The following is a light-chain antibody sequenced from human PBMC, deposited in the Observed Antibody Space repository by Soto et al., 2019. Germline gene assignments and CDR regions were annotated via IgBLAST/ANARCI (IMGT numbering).Light chain of an antibody. CDR3: QQGNSFPRT. CDR2: SAS. CDR1: QSISSW. J-gene: IGKJ5*01. V-gene: IGKV1-12*01. Sequence: DIQMTQSPSSVSASVGDRVTITCRASQSISSWLAWYQQKPGKAPKVLIYSASTLQSGVPSRFSGSGSGTDFTLIISSLQPEDFATYYCQQGNSFPRTFGQGTRLEIK.